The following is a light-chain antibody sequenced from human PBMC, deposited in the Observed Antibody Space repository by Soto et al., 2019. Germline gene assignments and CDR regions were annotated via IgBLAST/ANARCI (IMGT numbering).Light chain of an antibody. CDR2: AAS. J-gene: IGKJ1*01. CDR1: QSISSY. CDR3: QQSYSTLPWT. V-gene: IGKV1-39*01. Sequence: DIQMTQSPSSLSASVGDRVTITCRASQSISSYLNWYQQKPGKAPKLMIYAASSVQSGVPSRFSGSGSGTDFTLTISSLQPEDFATYDCQQSYSTLPWTCGQGTKVEIK.